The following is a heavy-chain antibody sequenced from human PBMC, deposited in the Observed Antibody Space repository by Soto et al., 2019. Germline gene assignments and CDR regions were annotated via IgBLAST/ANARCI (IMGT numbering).Heavy chain of an antibody. D-gene: IGHD3-22*01. J-gene: IGHJ6*02. V-gene: IGHV4-38-2*02. Sequence: SETLSLTCGVSNFSISSAYYWAWIRQPPGKGLEWIASVYHTGNTYFNPSLKSRVTISVDTSKNQFSLWLRSVTAADTAIYYCARDRIVTKPPAPYYLYYGVDVWGQGTTVTSP. CDR1: NFSISSAYY. CDR2: VYHTGNT. CDR3: ARDRIVTKPPAPYYLYYGVDV.